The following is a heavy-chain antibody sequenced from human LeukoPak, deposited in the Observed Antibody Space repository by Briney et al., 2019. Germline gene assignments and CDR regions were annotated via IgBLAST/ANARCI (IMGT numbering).Heavy chain of an antibody. J-gene: IGHJ4*02. CDR2: IYYSGST. CDR1: GGSISSSSYY. V-gene: IGHV4-39*01. Sequence: PSETLSLTCTVSGGSISSSSYYWGWIRQPPGKGLEWIGSIYYSGSTYYNPSLKSRVTISVDTSKNQFSLKLSSVTAADTAVYYCASLYDSSGYFNYWGQGTLVTVSS. CDR3: ASLYDSSGYFNY. D-gene: IGHD3-22*01.